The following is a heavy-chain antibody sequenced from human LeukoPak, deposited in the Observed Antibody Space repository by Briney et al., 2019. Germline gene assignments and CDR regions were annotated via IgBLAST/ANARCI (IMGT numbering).Heavy chain of an antibody. V-gene: IGHV4-39*01. CDR1: GFTFSNAW. D-gene: IGHD3-10*01. J-gene: IGHJ4*02. Sequence: PGGSLRLSCAGSGFTFSNAWMNWVRQAPGKGLEWIGSIYYSGSTYYNPSLKSRVTISVDTSKNQFSLKLNSVTATDTAVYYCARHYGPWGQGTLVTVSS. CDR2: IYYSGST. CDR3: ARHYGP.